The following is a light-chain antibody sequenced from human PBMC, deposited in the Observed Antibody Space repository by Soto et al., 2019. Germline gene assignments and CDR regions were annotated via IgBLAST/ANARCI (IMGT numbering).Light chain of an antibody. Sequence: EIVMTQSPVTLSVSPGEKATLSCRASQSVSNNLAWYQQKPGQAPRLLIFGASSRATGIPARFSGSGSGTEFTFTITSLKSEDFAVYYCQQYNNWPPLSFGGGTKVEIK. CDR1: QSVSNN. V-gene: IGKV3-15*01. CDR2: GAS. J-gene: IGKJ4*01. CDR3: QQYNNWPPLS.